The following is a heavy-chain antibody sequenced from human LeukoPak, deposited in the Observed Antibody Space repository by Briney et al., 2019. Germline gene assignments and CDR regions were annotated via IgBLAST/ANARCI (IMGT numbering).Heavy chain of an antibody. D-gene: IGHD4-17*01. CDR2: IYPGDSDT. V-gene: IGHV5-51*01. CDR3: ARAGEGGSPCLGFDP. Sequence: GESLKISCKGSGYSFTSYWIGWVRQMPGKGLEWMGIIYPGDSDTRYSPSFQGQVTISADKSISTAYLQWSSLKASDTAMYYCARAGEGGSPCLGFDPWGQGTLVTVSS. J-gene: IGHJ5*02. CDR1: GYSFTSYW.